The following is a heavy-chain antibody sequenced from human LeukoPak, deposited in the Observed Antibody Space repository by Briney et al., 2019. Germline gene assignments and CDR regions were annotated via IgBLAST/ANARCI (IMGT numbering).Heavy chain of an antibody. CDR3: ASVRWLHPCYSYYYMDV. CDR2: NYHSGST. D-gene: IGHD3-22*01. Sequence: PSETLSLTCTVSGGSISSYYWSWIRQPPGKGLECIGYNYHSGSTNYDPSLRSPVAITVDTSKSQPSLKLISVTAAAAAVYFCASVRWLHPCYSYYYMDVWGRGTTVTVSS. J-gene: IGHJ6*03. V-gene: IGHV4-59*01. CDR1: GGSISSYY.